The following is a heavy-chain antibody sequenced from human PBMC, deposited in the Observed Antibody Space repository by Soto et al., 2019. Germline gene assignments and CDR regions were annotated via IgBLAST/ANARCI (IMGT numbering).Heavy chain of an antibody. CDR3: ARGGKERFRGSGMDV. Sequence: QVQLVQSGAEVKKPGTSVKVSCKVSGGTFSSYAISWVRQAPGQGLEWMGEIISIFGTAMYAQKFQGRVTIIVDESASTAYMELSSLRSDDTAVYYCARGGKERFRGSGMDVWGQGTTVTVSS. D-gene: IGHD1-1*01. CDR2: IISIFGTA. V-gene: IGHV1-69*01. CDR1: GGTFSSYA. J-gene: IGHJ6*02.